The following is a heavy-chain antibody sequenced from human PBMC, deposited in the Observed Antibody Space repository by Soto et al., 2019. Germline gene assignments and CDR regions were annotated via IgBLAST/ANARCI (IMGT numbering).Heavy chain of an antibody. J-gene: IGHJ4*02. CDR3: ARVDHRGYSEILNDY. Sequence: SETLSLTCTVSGDSLSSGGHYWSWIRQHPGKGLEWIGHIYDSVNTYYSPSLRSRVTISADMSKNQFSLNLRSVTAADTAVYYCARVDHRGYSEILNDYWGQGNIVAVSS. V-gene: IGHV4-31*03. D-gene: IGHD3-9*01. CDR1: GDSLSSGGHY. CDR2: IYDSVNT.